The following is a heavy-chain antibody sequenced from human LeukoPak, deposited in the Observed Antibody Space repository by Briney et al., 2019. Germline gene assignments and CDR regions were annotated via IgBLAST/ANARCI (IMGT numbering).Heavy chain of an antibody. CDR2: ISSSSSYI. V-gene: IGHV3-21*01. CDR1: GFTFSSYS. D-gene: IGHD6-19*01. Sequence: GGSLRLSCAASGFTFSSYSMNWVRQAPGKGLEWVSSISSSSSYIYYADSVKGRFTISRDNAKNSLYLQMNSLRAEDTAVHYCARGLAVAGTGDNWFDPWGQGTLVTVSS. CDR3: ARGLAVAGTGDNWFDP. J-gene: IGHJ5*02.